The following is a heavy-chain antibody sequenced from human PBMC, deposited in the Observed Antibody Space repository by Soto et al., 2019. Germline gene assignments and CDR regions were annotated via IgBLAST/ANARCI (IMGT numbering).Heavy chain of an antibody. CDR3: ARIMTTVTLSYYYYGMDA. CDR1: GFTVSSNY. D-gene: IGHD4-17*01. Sequence: PGGSLRLSCAASGFTVSSNYMSWVRQAPGKGLEWVSVIYSGGSTYYADSVKGRFTISRDNSKNTLYLQMNSLRSEDTAVYYCARIMTTVTLSYYYYGMDAWGQGTTVTVSS. CDR2: IYSGGST. J-gene: IGHJ6*02. V-gene: IGHV3-53*01.